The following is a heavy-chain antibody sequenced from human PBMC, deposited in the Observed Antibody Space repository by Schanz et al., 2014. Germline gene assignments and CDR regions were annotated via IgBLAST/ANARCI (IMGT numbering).Heavy chain of an antibody. CDR3: AKEGTVVSGSPRDY. J-gene: IGHJ4*02. V-gene: IGHV3-23*04. CDR2: ISAGGTNT. CDR1: GFTFSTYA. Sequence: EVQLVESGGGLVQPGRSLRLSCAASGFTFSTYAMTWVRQAPGKGLEWVSSISAGGTNTYYADSVKGRFTLSRDNSKNTLYLQMNSLIVEDTAVYYCAKEGTVVSGSPRDYWGRGTLVTVSS. D-gene: IGHD3-10*01.